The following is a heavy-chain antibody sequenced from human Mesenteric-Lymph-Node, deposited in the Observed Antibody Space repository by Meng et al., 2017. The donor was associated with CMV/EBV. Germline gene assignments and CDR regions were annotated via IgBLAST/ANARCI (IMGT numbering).Heavy chain of an antibody. V-gene: IGHV4-31*02. J-gene: IGHJ6*02. CDR3: ARTFGYYDSSGYYYYYYGMDV. CDR1: GYY. Sequence: GYYWSWIRQHPGKGLEWIGYIYYSGSTYYNPSLKSRVTISVDTSKNQFSLKLSSVTAADTAVYYCARTFGYYDSSGYYYYYYGMDVWGQGTTVTVSS. CDR2: IYYSGST. D-gene: IGHD3-22*01.